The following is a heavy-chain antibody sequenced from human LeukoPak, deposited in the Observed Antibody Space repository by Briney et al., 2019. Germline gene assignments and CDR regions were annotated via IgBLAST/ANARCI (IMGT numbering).Heavy chain of an antibody. CDR1: GFTFSSYS. CDR3: ARDRLTGEVDY. CDR2: ISSSSSTI. J-gene: IGHJ4*02. Sequence: PGGSLRLSCAASGFTFSSYSMNWVRQAPGKGLEWVSYISSSSSTIYYADSVKGRFTISRDNAKNSLYPQMNSLRAEDTAVYYCARDRLTGEVDYWGQGTLVTVSS. D-gene: IGHD7-27*01. V-gene: IGHV3-48*04.